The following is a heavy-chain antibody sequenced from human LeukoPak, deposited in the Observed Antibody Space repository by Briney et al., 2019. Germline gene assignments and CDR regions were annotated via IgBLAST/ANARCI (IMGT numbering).Heavy chain of an antibody. J-gene: IGHJ3*02. Sequence: PGGSLRLSCAASGFTFSSYSMNWVRQAPGKGLEWVSSISSSSSYIYYADSVKGRFPISRDNAKNSLYLQMNSLRAEDTAVYYCARDYSSSWYADAFDIWGQGTMVTVSS. D-gene: IGHD6-13*01. CDR3: ARDYSSSWYADAFDI. V-gene: IGHV3-21*01. CDR1: GFTFSSYS. CDR2: ISSSSSYI.